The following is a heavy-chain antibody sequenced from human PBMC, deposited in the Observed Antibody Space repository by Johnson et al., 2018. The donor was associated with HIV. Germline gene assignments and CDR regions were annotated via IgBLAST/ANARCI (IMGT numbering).Heavy chain of an antibody. J-gene: IGHJ3*02. Sequence: VQLVESGGSAVHPGTSLRLSCVASGFTFRNFAMHWVRQAPGKGLDWVAQISYDGSSEYYADSFQGRFTISRDNSKKTLYLQLNSLRAEHSAVYFCAREGESYTSVGAFDIWGQGTRVTVSS. D-gene: IGHD1-26*01. CDR1: GFTFRNFA. V-gene: IGHV3-30-3*01. CDR3: AREGESYTSVGAFDI. CDR2: ISYDGSSE.